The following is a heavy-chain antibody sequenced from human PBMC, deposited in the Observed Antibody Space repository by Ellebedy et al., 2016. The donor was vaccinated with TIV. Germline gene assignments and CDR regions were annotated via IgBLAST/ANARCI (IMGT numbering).Heavy chain of an antibody. Sequence: MPSETLSLTCTVSGGSISSYYWSWIRQPPGKGLEWIGYIYYSGSTNYNPSLKSRVTISVDTSKNQFSLKLTSVTAADTAVYYCARGGRITMIRGGAFDYWGQGTLVPVSS. CDR3: ARGGRITMIRGGAFDY. CDR1: GGSISSYY. CDR2: IYYSGST. J-gene: IGHJ4*02. V-gene: IGHV4-59*01. D-gene: IGHD3-10*01.